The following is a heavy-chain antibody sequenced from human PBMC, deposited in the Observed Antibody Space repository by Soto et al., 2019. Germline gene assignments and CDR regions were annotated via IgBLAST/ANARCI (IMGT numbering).Heavy chain of an antibody. CDR2: IYFTGTT. CDR3: ARARGARIHGYGMDF. V-gene: IGHV4-61*01. D-gene: IGHD6-13*01. CDR1: GDSVGGDNYY. Sequence: QVQLQESGPGLVKPSETLSLTCTVSGDSVGGDNYYWTWIRQFPGKGLGWVGFIYFTGTTNYNPSLKSRAPLSFETSKNQFPLKLNSVTAAASAVSFCARARGARIHGYGMDFWGQGTTVTVS. J-gene: IGHJ6*02.